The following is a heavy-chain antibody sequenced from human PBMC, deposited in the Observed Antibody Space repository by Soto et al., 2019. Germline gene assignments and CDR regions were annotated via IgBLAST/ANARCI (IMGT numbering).Heavy chain of an antibody. CDR2: INHSGRT. Sequence: SETLSLTCALYGGSLSSYYSSWIRQPPGKGLEWSRDINHSGRTNYHPSHKSRITITVDTSKKQFSLKLSSVTAAATAVYYCAGGGTLHMTYGMDVWGQGTTVTVSS. CDR3: AGGGTLHMTYGMDV. V-gene: IGHV4-34*01. D-gene: IGHD1-1*01. CDR1: GGSLSSYY. J-gene: IGHJ6*02.